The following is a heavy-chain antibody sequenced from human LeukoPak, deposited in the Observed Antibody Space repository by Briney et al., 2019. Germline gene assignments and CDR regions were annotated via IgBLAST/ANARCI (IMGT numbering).Heavy chain of an antibody. CDR1: GGSISGDDYY. Sequence: PSQTLSLTCAVSGGSISGDDYYWSWIRQHPGKGLEWIGSIYYSGSTYYNPSLKSRVTISVDTSKNQFSLKLRSMTAADTAMYYCARRGSLTSFGVTVEYYFDNWGQGSLVTVSS. CDR3: ARRGSLTSFGVTVEYYFDN. D-gene: IGHD3-3*01. V-gene: IGHV4-31*11. J-gene: IGHJ4*02. CDR2: IYYSGST.